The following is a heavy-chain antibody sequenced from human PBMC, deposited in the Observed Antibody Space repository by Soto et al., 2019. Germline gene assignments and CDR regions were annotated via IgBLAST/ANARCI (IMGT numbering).Heavy chain of an antibody. CDR1: GFSFSSYA. D-gene: IGHD6-13*01. CDR3: ARGSSSSWYYGMDV. V-gene: IGHV3-30-3*01. CDR2: ISSDGSFE. Sequence: ESVGDVVQPGRSLRLSCAASGFSFSSYALHWVRQAPGKGLEWVAVISSDGSFEYYADSVKGRFTISKDNSRNTLYLQMSTLRADDTAVYYCARGSSSSWYYGMDVWGQGTTVTVSS. J-gene: IGHJ6*02.